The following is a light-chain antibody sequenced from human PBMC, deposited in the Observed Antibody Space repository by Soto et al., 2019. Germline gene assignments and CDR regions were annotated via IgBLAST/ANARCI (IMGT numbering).Light chain of an antibody. Sequence: EYGWTQAPGTLALSPRVGASLSCRVSQTVRNNYLAWYQQKPGQAPRLLIYDASSRATGIPDRFSGGGSGTDLNLTISRLEPEDFVTYYCQQSYSTPIAFGQGTRLEIK. J-gene: IGKJ5*01. V-gene: IGKV3D-20*02. CDR1: QTVRNNY. CDR3: QQSYSTPIA. CDR2: DAS.